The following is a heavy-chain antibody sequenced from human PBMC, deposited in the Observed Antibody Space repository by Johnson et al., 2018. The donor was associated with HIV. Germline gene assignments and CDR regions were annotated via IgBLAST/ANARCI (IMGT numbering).Heavy chain of an antibody. CDR3: TTDLASDAFDI. J-gene: IGHJ3*02. CDR2: IKSKTDGGTT. Sequence: VQLVESGGGLVKPGGSLRLSCAASGFTFSDYYMSWVRQAPGKGLEWVGRIKSKTDGGTTDYAARVKGRFTISIDDSKNTLYLQMNSLKTEDTAVYYCTTDLASDAFDIWGQGTMVTVSS. CDR1: GFTFSDYY. V-gene: IGHV3-15*01.